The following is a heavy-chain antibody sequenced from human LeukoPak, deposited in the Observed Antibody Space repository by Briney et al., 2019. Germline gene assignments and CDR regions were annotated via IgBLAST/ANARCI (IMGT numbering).Heavy chain of an antibody. Sequence: PSETLPLTCTVSGGSISSSNYYWGWIRQPPGKGLEWIGSIYYSGSTYYNPSLKSRVTMSVDMSKNQFSLNLSSVTAAETAVFYCARLDGGATWPLDSWGQGTLVTVSS. V-gene: IGHV4-39*01. D-gene: IGHD1-26*01. J-gene: IGHJ4*02. CDR3: ARLDGGATWPLDS. CDR1: GGSISSSNYY. CDR2: IYYSGST.